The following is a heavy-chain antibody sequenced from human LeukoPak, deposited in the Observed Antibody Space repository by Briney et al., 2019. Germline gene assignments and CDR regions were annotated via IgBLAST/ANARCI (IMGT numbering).Heavy chain of an antibody. V-gene: IGHV4-30-2*01. CDR2: IYHSGST. Sequence: SETLSLTCAVSCGSLSCGAYPWRWIRQPPGKGLEWIAYIYHSGSTYYNPSLNSRVTVSVDRSNNQLSLKLTSVTAADTAVYYCVRGGGSGSLHRNFDHWGQGTLVTVSS. CDR1: CGSLSCGAYP. D-gene: IGHD3-10*01. J-gene: IGHJ4*02. CDR3: VRGGGSGSLHRNFDH.